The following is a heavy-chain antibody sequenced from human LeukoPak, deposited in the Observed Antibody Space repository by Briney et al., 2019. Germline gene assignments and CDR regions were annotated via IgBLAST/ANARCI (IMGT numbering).Heavy chain of an antibody. D-gene: IGHD4-17*01. J-gene: IGHJ2*01. V-gene: IGHV3-30*03. CDR2: TSYDGSNE. CDR1: GFSFSSYG. Sequence: PGGSLRLSCAASGFSFSSYGMHWVRQAPGKGLEWVAVTSYDGSNEYYMDSVKGRFTISRHNSKNTLYLQMNSLRAEDTAVYYCARIRTAVTTSWYFVLWGRGTLVTVSS. CDR3: ARIRTAVTTSWYFVL.